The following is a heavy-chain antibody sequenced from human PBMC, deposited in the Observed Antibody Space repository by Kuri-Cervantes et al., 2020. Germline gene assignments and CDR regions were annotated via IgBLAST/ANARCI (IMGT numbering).Heavy chain of an antibody. D-gene: IGHD1-7*01. CDR1: GFTFNNYA. Sequence: GGSLRLSCAASGFTFNNYAMTWVRQAPGKGLEWVSVISGSGGNTYSADSVKGRFTISRDNSKNSLYLQMNSLRAEDTAVYYCASTFATTWGNWFDPWGQGTLVTVSS. CDR3: ASTFATTWGNWFDP. V-gene: IGHV3-23*01. CDR2: ISGSGGNT. J-gene: IGHJ5*02.